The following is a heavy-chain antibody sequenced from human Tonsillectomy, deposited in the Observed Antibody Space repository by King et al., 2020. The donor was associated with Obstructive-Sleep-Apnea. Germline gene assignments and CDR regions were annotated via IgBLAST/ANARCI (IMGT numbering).Heavy chain of an antibody. D-gene: IGHD4-17*01. Sequence: VQLVESGGGVVQPGRSLRLSCAASGFTFDTYALHWVRQAPGKGLEWVAGISLDGSNKEYADSVKGRFIISRDNSKYTLYLEMNSLRFEDTAVYYCARVRVAHGDFPLWGRGTRVTVSS. CDR1: GFTFDTYA. CDR3: ARVRVAHGDFPL. J-gene: IGHJ2*01. V-gene: IGHV3-30-3*01. CDR2: ISLDGSNK.